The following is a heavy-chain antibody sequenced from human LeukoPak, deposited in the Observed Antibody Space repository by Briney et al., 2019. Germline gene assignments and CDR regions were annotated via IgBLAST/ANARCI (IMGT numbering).Heavy chain of an antibody. Sequence: GGSLRLFCAASGFTFSSYAMSWVRQAPGKGLEWVSAISGSGGSTYYADSVKGRFTISRDNSKNTLYLQMNSLRAEDTAVYYCAKKAPLYYYDSSGYYNYWGQGALVTVSS. D-gene: IGHD3-22*01. CDR1: GFTFSSYA. CDR2: ISGSGGST. CDR3: AKKAPLYYYDSSGYYNY. V-gene: IGHV3-23*01. J-gene: IGHJ4*02.